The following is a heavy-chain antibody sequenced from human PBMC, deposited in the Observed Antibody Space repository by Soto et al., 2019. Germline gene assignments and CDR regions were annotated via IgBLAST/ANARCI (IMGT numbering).Heavy chain of an antibody. Sequence: GGSLRLSCAASGFTFSSYWMSWVRQAPGKGLEWVANIKQDGSEKYYVDSVKGRFTISRDNAKNSLYLQMNSLRAEDTAVYYCGRRNPSYYYGSGTYDYWGQGALVTVSS. CDR3: GRRNPSYYYGSGTYDY. D-gene: IGHD3-10*01. CDR2: IKQDGSEK. CDR1: GFTFSSYW. V-gene: IGHV3-7*05. J-gene: IGHJ4*02.